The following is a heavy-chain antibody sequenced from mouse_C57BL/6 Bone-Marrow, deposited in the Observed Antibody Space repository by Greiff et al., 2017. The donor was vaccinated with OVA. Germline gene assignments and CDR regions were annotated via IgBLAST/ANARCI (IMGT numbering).Heavy chain of an antibody. J-gene: IGHJ3*01. CDR2: ISYDGSN. CDR1: GYSITSGYY. V-gene: IGHV3-6*01. CDR3: ARDPGKNVAWFAD. Sequence: EVQLQESGPGLVKPSQSLSLTCSVTGYSITSGYYWNWIRQFPGNKLEWMGYISYDGSNNYNPSLKNRISITRDTSKNQFFLKLNSVTTEDTATYYGARDPGKNVAWFADWGKGTLVTVSA.